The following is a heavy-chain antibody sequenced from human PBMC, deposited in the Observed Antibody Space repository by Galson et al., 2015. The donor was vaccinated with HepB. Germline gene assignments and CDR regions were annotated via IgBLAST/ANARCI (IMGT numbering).Heavy chain of an antibody. D-gene: IGHD6-19*01. CDR1: GYTFTSYG. CDR3: ARTTYSSGWYDIPRRFDY. J-gene: IGHJ4*02. CDR2: ISAYNGNT. V-gene: IGHV1-18*04. Sequence: SVKVSCKASGYTFTSYGISWVRQAPGQGLEWMGWISAYNGNTNYAQKLQGRVTMTTDTSTSTAYMELRSLRSDDTAVYYCARTTYSSGWYDIPRRFDYWGQGTLVTVSS.